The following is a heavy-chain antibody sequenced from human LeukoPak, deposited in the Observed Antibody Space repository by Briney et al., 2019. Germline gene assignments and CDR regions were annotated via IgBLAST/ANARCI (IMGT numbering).Heavy chain of an antibody. CDR3: ARDSSSWAEGWFDP. Sequence: SETLSLTCTVSGGSISSFYWSWIRQPPGKGLEWIGYIYYSGSTNYNPSLKSRVTISVDTSKNQFSLKLSSVTAADTAVYYCARDSSSWAEGWFDPWGQGTLVTVSS. V-gene: IGHV4-59*12. J-gene: IGHJ5*02. D-gene: IGHD6-13*01. CDR2: IYYSGST. CDR1: GGSISSFY.